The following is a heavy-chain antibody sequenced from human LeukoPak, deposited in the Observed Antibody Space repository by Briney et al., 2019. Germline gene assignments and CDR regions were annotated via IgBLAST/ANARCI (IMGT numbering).Heavy chain of an antibody. CDR3: ARAYASSCNCGYY. CDR2: ISSRSNYI. V-gene: IGHV3-21*01. J-gene: IGHJ4*02. D-gene: IGHD6-13*01. Sequence: PGGSLRLSCAASGFTFSSYWMHWVRQAPGKGLEWVSSISSRSNYIYYADSVKGRFTISRDNAKNSLYLQMNSLGAEDTAVYYCARAYASSCNCGYYWGQGTLVTVSS. CDR1: GFTFSSYW.